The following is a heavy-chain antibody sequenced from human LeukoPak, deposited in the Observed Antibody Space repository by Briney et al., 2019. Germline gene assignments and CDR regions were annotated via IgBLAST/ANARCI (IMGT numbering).Heavy chain of an antibody. CDR2: ISYDGSNK. CDR1: GFTFSTYG. J-gene: IGHJ4*02. V-gene: IGHV3-30*03. D-gene: IGHD5-18*01. Sequence: GGSLRLSCAASGFTFSTYGMHWVRQTPGKGLEWVAVISYDGSNKYYTDSVKGRFTISRDNPKNTLYLQMNSLRAEDTAVYYCARGSGYSYAFTGRERTKSRLDYWGPGTLVTVSS. CDR3: ARGSGYSYAFTGRERTKSRLDY.